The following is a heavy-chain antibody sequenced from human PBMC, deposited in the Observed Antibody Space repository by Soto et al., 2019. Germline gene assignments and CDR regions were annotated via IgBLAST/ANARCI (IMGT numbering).Heavy chain of an antibody. V-gene: IGHV1-2*02. Sequence: QVQLVQSGAEVKKSGASVKVSCKASGYTFTDYHMHWVRQAPGQGLEWMGWITPDSGDTKYAQKFQGRVTMTRDTSISSVYVELTSLTSDDTAVYFCAQGGPRDGNRDLAYWGQGTRVTVSS. CDR3: AQGGPRDGNRDLAY. CDR1: GYTFTDYH. J-gene: IGHJ4*02. CDR2: ITPDSGDT. D-gene: IGHD2-15*01.